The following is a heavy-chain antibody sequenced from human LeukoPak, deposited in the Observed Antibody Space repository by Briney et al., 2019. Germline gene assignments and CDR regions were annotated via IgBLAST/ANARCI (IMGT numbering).Heavy chain of an antibody. CDR2: INPNSGST. J-gene: IGHJ4*02. V-gene: IGHV1-2*02. CDR1: EYTFTDYD. Sequence: ASVKVSYTASEYTFTDYDMHWVRQAPGQGLEWMAWINPNSGSTKYAQKFQGRVTMTRDPSISTAYMELSRLRVDDTAVYYCARDAWLVGATNLYYFDHWGQGAPVTVSS. CDR3: ARDAWLVGATNLYYFDH. D-gene: IGHD1-26*01.